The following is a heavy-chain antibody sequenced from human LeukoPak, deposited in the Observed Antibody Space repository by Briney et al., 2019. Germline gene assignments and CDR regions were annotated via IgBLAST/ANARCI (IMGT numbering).Heavy chain of an antibody. D-gene: IGHD2-2*01. J-gene: IGHJ4*02. CDR3: ARGYQLLPIDY. CDR2: ISSSSSYI. V-gene: IGHV3-21*01. CDR1: GFTFSSYS. Sequence: GGSLRLSCAASGFTFSSYSMNWVRQAPGKGREWVSSISSSSSYIYYADSVKGRFTISRDNAKNSLYLQMNSLRAEDTAVYYCARGYQLLPIDYWGQGTLVTVSS.